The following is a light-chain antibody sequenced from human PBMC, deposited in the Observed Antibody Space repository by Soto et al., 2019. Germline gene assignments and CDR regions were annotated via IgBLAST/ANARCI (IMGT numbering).Light chain of an antibody. CDR3: QHRYSTPLS. J-gene: IGKJ4*01. CDR1: QSISSY. CDR2: AAS. Sequence: DIQMTQSPSSLSASVGDRVTITCRASQSISSYLNWYQQKPGKAPKLLIYAASSLHSGVPLRFSGSGSGTAFTLTISSLQPGDVATYYCQHRYSTPLSFAGGTKVEIK. V-gene: IGKV1-39*01.